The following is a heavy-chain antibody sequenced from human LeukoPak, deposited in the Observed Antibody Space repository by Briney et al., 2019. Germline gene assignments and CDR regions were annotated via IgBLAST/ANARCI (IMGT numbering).Heavy chain of an antibody. J-gene: IGHJ4*02. D-gene: IGHD3-9*01. CDR3: AKAGLRYFDWSEAIDY. CDR1: GFTFSSYA. CDR2: ISGSGGST. V-gene: IGHV3-23*01. Sequence: GGPLRLSCAASGFTFSSYAMSWVRQAPGKGLEWVSAISGSGGSTYYADSVKGRFTISRDNSKNTLYLQMNSLRAEDTAVYYCAKAGLRYFDWSEAIDYWGQGTLVTVSS.